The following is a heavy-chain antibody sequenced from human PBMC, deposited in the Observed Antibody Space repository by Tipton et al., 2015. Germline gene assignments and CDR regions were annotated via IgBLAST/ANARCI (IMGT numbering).Heavy chain of an antibody. CDR1: GGSVSTYY. V-gene: IGHV4-59*08. CDR3: VRRPLRYYYGIDV. CDR2: IYYSGST. Sequence: TLSLTCAVSGGSVSTYYWSWIRQPPGKGLEWIGYIYYSGSTNYNPSLKSRVTISVDTSKNQFSLKLSSVTAADTAVYYCVRRPLRYYYGIDVWGQGTTVTVSS. J-gene: IGHJ6*02.